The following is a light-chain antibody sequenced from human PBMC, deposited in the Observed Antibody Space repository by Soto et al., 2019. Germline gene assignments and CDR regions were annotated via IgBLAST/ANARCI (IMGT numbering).Light chain of an antibody. CDR2: AAS. Sequence: DIQMTQSPSSVSASLGDRVTITCRASQHISTWLVWYQQKPGKAPQLLNYAASSLQTGVPSRFSGSGSGTDFTLTISSLQPEDSANYYCQQANSFPFTFGQGTRLEI. J-gene: IGKJ2*01. V-gene: IGKV1-12*01. CDR1: QHISTW. CDR3: QQANSFPFT.